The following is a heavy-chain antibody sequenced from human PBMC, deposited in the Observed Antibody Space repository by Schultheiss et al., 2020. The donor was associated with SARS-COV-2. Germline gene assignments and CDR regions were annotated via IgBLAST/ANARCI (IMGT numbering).Heavy chain of an antibody. J-gene: IGHJ4*02. CDR3: ARAHTLNTFRAGLGY. CDR2: ISAYNGNT. Sequence: ASVKVSCKASGYTFTSYGISWVRQAPGQGLECMGWISAYNGNTNYAQKLQGRVTMTTDTSTSTAYMELRSLRSDDTAVYYCARAHTLNTFRAGLGYWGQGTLVTVSS. CDR1: GYTFTSYG. V-gene: IGHV1-18*04. D-gene: IGHD2/OR15-2a*01.